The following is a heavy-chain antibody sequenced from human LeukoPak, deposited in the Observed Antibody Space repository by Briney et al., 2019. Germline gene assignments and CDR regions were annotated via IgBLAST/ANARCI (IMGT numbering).Heavy chain of an antibody. D-gene: IGHD3-10*01. V-gene: IGHV3-7*01. J-gene: IGHJ4*02. CDR1: GFTFSSYW. CDR3: ASGLLWFGVPFDY. CDR2: IKQDGSEK. Sequence: GGSLRLSCAASGFTFSSYWMSWVRQAPGKGLEWVANIKQDGSEKYYVDSVKGRFTISRDNAKNSLYLQMNSLRAEDTAVYYCASGLLWFGVPFDYWGQGTLVTVSS.